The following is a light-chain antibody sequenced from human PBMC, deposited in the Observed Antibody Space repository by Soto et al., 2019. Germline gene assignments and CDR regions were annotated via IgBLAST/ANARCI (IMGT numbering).Light chain of an antibody. CDR3: QTWGSGIVV. J-gene: IGLJ2*01. V-gene: IGLV4-69*01. CDR1: SGHSNYA. CDR2: LNSDGSH. Sequence: QPVLTQSPSASASLGASVKLTCTLSSGHSNYAIAWHQQQSEEGPRYLMKLNSDGSHSKGDGIPDRFSGSSSGAERYLTISGLQSEDEADYFCQTWGSGIVVFGGGTKLTVL.